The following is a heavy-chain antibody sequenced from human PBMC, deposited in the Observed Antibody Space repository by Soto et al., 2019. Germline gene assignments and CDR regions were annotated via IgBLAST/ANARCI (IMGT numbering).Heavy chain of an antibody. CDR1: GFTFSSYA. CDR3: ARERFTMIRGAPRHNWFDP. Sequence: GGSLRLSCAAFGFTFSSYAMHWVRQAPGKGLEWVAVTWYDGSNKYYADSVKGRFTVSRDSSKNTLYLQMNSLGADDTAVYYCARERFTMIRGAPRHNWFDPWGQGTQVTVSS. CDR2: TWYDGSNK. D-gene: IGHD3-10*01. V-gene: IGHV3-33*01. J-gene: IGHJ5*02.